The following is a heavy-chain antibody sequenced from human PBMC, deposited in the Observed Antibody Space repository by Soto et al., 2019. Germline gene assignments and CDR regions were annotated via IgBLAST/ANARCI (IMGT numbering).Heavy chain of an antibody. Sequence: SETLSLTCTVSGGSISSYYWGWIRQPPGKGLEWIGYIYYSGSTNYNPSLKSRVTISVDTSKNQFSLKLSSVTAADTAVYYCASRYCTNGVCYFDYWGQGTLVTVSS. V-gene: IGHV4-59*08. J-gene: IGHJ4*02. CDR3: ASRYCTNGVCYFDY. CDR2: IYYSGST. CDR1: GGSISSYY. D-gene: IGHD2-8*01.